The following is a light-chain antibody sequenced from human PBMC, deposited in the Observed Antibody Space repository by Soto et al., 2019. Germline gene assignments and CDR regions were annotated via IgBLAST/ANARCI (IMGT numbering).Light chain of an antibody. J-gene: IGKJ5*01. CDR1: QSVSSY. Sequence: EILLTQSPATLSLSPGERATLPCRASQSVSSYLAWYQQKPGQAPRLLMYDASNRATGIPARFSGSGSGTDFTLTIISLEPEDFAVYYRQQRSTWSPITFGQGTRLEIK. CDR2: DAS. CDR3: QQRSTWSPIT. V-gene: IGKV3-11*01.